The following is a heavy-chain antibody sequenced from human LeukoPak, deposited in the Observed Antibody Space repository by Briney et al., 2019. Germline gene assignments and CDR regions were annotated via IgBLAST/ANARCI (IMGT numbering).Heavy chain of an antibody. V-gene: IGHV4-39*01. CDR2: IYYSGST. D-gene: IGHD2-2*01. J-gene: IGHJ4*02. Sequence: PSETLSLTCTVSGGSISSSSCYWGWIRQPPGKGLEWIGSIYYSGSTYYNPSLKSRVTISVDTSKNQFSLKLSSVTAADTAVYYCASCSRTNCYWGQGTLVTVSS. CDR3: ASCSRTNCY. CDR1: GGSISSSSCY.